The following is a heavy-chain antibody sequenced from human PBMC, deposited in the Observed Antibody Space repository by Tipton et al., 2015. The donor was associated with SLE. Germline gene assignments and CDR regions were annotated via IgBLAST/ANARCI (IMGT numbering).Heavy chain of an antibody. CDR3: ARIIAVADY. CDR2: IYYSGST. CDR1: GGSISSSSYY. D-gene: IGHD6-19*01. Sequence: LRLSCTVSGGSISSSSYYWGWIRQPPGKGLEWIGSIYYSGSTYYNPSLKSRVTISVDTSKNQFSLKLSSVTAADTAVYYCARIIAVADYWGQGTLVTVSS. J-gene: IGHJ4*02. V-gene: IGHV4-39*07.